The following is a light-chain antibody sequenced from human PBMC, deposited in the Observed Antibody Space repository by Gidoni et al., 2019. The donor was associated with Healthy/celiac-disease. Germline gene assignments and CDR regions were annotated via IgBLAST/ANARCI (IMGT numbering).Light chain of an antibody. CDR2: GAS. V-gene: IGKV3-15*01. CDR3: QQYNNWSPYT. J-gene: IGKJ2*01. CDR1: QSGSSN. Sequence: EIVMTQSPATLSVSPGERATLTCRASQSGSSNLAWYQQKPGQAPRPLIYGASTRAAGSPARLSGRGSGTEVTLTISSLQSEDVAVYYCQQYNNWSPYTFGQGTKLEIK.